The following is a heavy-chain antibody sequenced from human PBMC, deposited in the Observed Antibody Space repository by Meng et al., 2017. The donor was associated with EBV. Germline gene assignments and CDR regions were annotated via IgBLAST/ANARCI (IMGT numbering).Heavy chain of an antibody. J-gene: IGHJ4*02. CDR3: ASESGRGFTPDF. V-gene: IGHV1-69*01. CDR1: GGPFRSDA. Sequence: QVKVEQSGAEVKRPGSSVKISCKTSGGPFRSDAVSWVRQGPGQGLEWLGGLIPMSGAPHYAQKFQDRVTITADEYTRTHYMELSSLRSDDTAMYYCASESGRGFTPDFWGQGTLVTVSS. CDR2: LIPMSGAP. D-gene: IGHD3-10*01.